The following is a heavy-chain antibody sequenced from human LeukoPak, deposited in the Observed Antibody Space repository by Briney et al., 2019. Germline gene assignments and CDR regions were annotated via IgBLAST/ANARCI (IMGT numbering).Heavy chain of an antibody. J-gene: IGHJ6*03. CDR2: IQYDRTNE. CDR1: GFTFSGFG. Sequence: GGSLRLSCAASGFTFSGFGMNWVRQAPGKGLEWVAYIQYDRTNEQYAHSVKGRFRISRDNSNNILYLQMNSLRTEDTAVYYCAKDRCSNGIGCYYYYMEVWGKGPRSPSP. V-gene: IGHV3-30*02. D-gene: IGHD2-8*01. CDR3: AKDRCSNGIGCYYYYMEV.